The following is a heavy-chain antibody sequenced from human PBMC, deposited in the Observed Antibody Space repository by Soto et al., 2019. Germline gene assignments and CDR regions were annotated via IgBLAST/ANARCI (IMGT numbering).Heavy chain of an antibody. CDR2: IIPIFGTA. D-gene: IGHD2-21*02. Sequence: QVQLVQSGAEVQKPGSSVKVSCKASGGTFSSYAISWVRQAPGQGLEWMGGIIPIFGTANYAQKFQGRVTITADESTSTAYMELSSLRSEDTAVYYCAIVDLAYCGGDCYYNWFDPWGQGTLVTVSS. V-gene: IGHV1-69*01. CDR1: GGTFSSYA. J-gene: IGHJ5*02. CDR3: AIVDLAYCGGDCYYNWFDP.